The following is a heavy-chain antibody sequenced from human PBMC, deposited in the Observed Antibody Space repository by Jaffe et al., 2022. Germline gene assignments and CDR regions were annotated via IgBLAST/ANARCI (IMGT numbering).Heavy chain of an antibody. V-gene: IGHV4-39*01. CDR1: GGSISSSSYY. CDR2: IYYSGST. J-gene: IGHJ5*02. D-gene: IGHD6-13*01. CDR3: ARQEGLRSAAGTRGGWFDP. Sequence: QLQLQESGPGLVKPSETLSLTCTVSGGSISSSSYYWGWIRQPPGKGLEWIGSIYYSGSTYYNPSLKSRVTISVDTSKNQFSLKLSSVTAADTAVYYCARQEGLRSAAGTRGGWFDPWGQGTLVTVSS.